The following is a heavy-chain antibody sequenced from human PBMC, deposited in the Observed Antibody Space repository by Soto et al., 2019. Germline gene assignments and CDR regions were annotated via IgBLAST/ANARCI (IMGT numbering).Heavy chain of an antibody. CDR1: GFTISTYW. D-gene: IGHD3-22*01. Sequence: EVQLVESGGGLVQPGGSLRLSCGVSGFTISTYWMSWVRRTPGKGLEWVGNINQGGSENFYAGSVRGRFSISRDNARNSVYLQMKSLRAADTAVYFCARDGGNGYYGQDTGGMDVWGQGTRVPVSS. CDR2: INQGGSEN. V-gene: IGHV3-7*05. CDR3: ARDGGNGYYGQDTGGMDV. J-gene: IGHJ6*02.